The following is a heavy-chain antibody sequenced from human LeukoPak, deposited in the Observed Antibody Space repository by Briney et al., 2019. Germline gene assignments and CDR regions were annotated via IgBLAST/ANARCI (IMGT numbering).Heavy chain of an antibody. Sequence: GASVKVSCKASGYTFTGYYMHWVRQAPGQGLEWMGWINPNSGGTNYAQKFQGRVTMTRDTSISTAYMELSRLRSDGTAVYYCARDRAVVVPAAIEFDPWGQGTLVTVSS. CDR3: ARDRAVVVPAAIEFDP. CDR1: GYTFTGYY. D-gene: IGHD2-2*01. V-gene: IGHV1-2*02. J-gene: IGHJ5*02. CDR2: INPNSGGT.